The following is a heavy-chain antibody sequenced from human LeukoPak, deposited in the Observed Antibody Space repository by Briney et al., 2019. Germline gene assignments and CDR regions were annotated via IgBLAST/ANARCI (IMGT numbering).Heavy chain of an antibody. V-gene: IGHV4-4*02. D-gene: IGHD6-25*01. CDR3: ARGSERENWFDP. CDR2: IYHSGST. Sequence: PSETLSLTCAVSGGSISSSNWWSWVRQPPGKGLEWIGEIYHSGSTNYDPSLKSRVTISVDTSKNQFSLKLSSVTAADTAVYYCARGSERENWFDPWGQGTLVTVSS. CDR1: GGSISSSNW. J-gene: IGHJ5*02.